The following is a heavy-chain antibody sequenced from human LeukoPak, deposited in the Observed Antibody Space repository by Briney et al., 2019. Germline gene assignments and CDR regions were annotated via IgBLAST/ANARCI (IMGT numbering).Heavy chain of an antibody. D-gene: IGHD3-22*01. J-gene: IGHJ3*01. CDR2: INSDESDT. CDR1: GFTFSSYG. V-gene: IGHV3-74*01. Sequence: PGGSLRLSCAASGFTFSSYGMHWVRQAPGKGLVWVSRINSDESDTNYADSVKGRFTISRDNARNTVYLQMNSLRAEDTAVYYCARGWVPSDITLKWGQGTMVTVSS. CDR3: ARGWVPSDITLK.